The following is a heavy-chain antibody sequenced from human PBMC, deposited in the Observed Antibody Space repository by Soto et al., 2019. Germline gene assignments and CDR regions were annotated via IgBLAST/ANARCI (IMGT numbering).Heavy chain of an antibody. D-gene: IGHD3-22*01. Sequence: PGGSLRLSCAASGFTFSSYAMHWVRQAPGKGLEWVAVISYDGSNKYYADSVKGRFTISRDNSKNTLYLQMNSLRAEDTAVYYCARVRVPYYYDSSGYYSWGQGTLVTVSS. CDR1: GFTFSSYA. J-gene: IGHJ4*02. V-gene: IGHV3-30-3*01. CDR3: ARVRVPYYYDSSGYYS. CDR2: ISYDGSNK.